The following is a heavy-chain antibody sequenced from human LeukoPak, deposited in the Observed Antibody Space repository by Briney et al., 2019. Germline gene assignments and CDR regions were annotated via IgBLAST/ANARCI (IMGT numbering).Heavy chain of an antibody. CDR1: GGSISSYY. Sequence: PSETLSLTRTVSGGSISSYYWSWIRQPPGKGLEWIGYIYYSGSTNYNPSLKSRVTISVDTSKNQFSLKLSSVTAADTAVYYCARRLSSSWYKDWFDPWGQGTLVTVSS. V-gene: IGHV4-59*01. D-gene: IGHD6-13*01. J-gene: IGHJ5*02. CDR3: ARRLSSSWYKDWFDP. CDR2: IYYSGST.